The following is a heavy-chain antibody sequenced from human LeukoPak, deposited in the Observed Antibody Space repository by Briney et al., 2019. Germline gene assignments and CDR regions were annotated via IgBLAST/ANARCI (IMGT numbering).Heavy chain of an antibody. J-gene: IGHJ4*02. CDR1: GGSISAYY. D-gene: IGHD6-6*01. CDR2: IHYSGTT. V-gene: IGHV4-59*01. Sequence: SETLSLTCTVSGGSISAYYWSWIRQPPGRGLEWIGYIHYSGTTNYYPSLKSRVTIALDTSKNQFSLKLNSVTAADTAVYYCARFGTSSSRFFDQWGQGTLVTVSS. CDR3: ARFGTSSSRFFDQ.